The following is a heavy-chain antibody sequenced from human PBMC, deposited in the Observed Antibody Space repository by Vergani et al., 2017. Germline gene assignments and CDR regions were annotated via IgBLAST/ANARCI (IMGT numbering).Heavy chain of an antibody. Sequence: EVQLVESGGGLVQPGRSLRLSCAASGFTFDVYAMHWVRQDPGKGLEWVAGISWNSGSIGYADSVKGRFTISRDNAKNSLYLQMNSLRAEDTALYYCAKDPPDYWGQGTLVTVSS. J-gene: IGHJ4*02. CDR2: ISWNSGSI. CDR3: AKDPPDY. V-gene: IGHV3-9*01. CDR1: GFTFDVYA.